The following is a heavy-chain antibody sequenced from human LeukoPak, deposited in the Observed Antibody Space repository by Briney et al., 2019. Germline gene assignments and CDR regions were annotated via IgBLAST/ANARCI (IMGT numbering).Heavy chain of an antibody. CDR1: GYTFTSYG. Sequence: ASVKVSCKASGYTFTSYGISWVRQAPGQGLEWMGWISAYNGNTNYAQKLQGRVTMTTDTSTSTAYMELRSLRSDDTAVYYCARFRYQLLSSWFDPWGQGTLVTVSS. D-gene: IGHD2-2*01. CDR2: ISAYNGNT. J-gene: IGHJ5*02. CDR3: ARFRYQLLSSWFDP. V-gene: IGHV1-18*04.